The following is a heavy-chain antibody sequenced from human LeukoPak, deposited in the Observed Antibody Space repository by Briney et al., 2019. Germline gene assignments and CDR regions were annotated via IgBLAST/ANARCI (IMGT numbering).Heavy chain of an antibody. CDR3: ARDYYDDFDY. D-gene: IGHD3-22*01. CDR1: GFTFSSHA. V-gene: IGHV3-48*01. CDR2: ISSSSSTI. J-gene: IGHJ4*02. Sequence: PGGSLRLSCSVSGFTFSSHAMTWVRQAPGKGLEWVSYISSSSSTIYYADSVKGRFTISRDNAKNSLYLQMNSLRAEDTAVYYCARDYYDDFDYWGQGTLVTVSS.